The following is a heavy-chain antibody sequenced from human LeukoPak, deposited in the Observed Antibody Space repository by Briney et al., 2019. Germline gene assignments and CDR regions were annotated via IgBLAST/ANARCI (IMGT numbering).Heavy chain of an antibody. J-gene: IGHJ4*02. D-gene: IGHD5-12*01. CDR2: IIPIFGTA. CDR3: ASEGRGYSGYADY. V-gene: IGHV1-69*05. CDR1: GGTFSSYA. Sequence: SVKVSCKASGGTFSSYAISWVRQAPGQGLEWMGRIIPIFGTANYAQKFQGRVTITTNESTSTAYMEMSSLRPEDTAVYYCASEGRGYSGYADYWGQGTLVTVSS.